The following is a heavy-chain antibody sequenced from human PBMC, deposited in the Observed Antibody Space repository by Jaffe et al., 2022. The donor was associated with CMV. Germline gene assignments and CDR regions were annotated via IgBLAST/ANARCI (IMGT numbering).Heavy chain of an antibody. J-gene: IGHJ6*03. D-gene: IGHD6-19*01. CDR1: GFTVSSNY. Sequence: EVQLVETGGGLIQPGGSLRLSCAASGFTVSSNYMSWVRQAPGKGLEWVSVIYSGGSTYYADSVKGRFTISRDNSKNTLYLQMNSLRAEDTAVYYCARDGSSGWYGPNYYYMDVWGKGTTVTVSS. CDR2: IYSGGST. CDR3: ARDGSSGWYGPNYYYMDV. V-gene: IGHV3-53*02.